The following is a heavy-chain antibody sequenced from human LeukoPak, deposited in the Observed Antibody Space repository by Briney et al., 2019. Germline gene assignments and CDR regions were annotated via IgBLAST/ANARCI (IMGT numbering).Heavy chain of an antibody. D-gene: IGHD5-12*01. Sequence: SETLSLTCTVSGDSIDNYYWSWIRQPPGKGLEWIGYIYYRGTTSYNPFLKSRVTISVDTSKNQFSLKLNSVTAADTAVYYCARLPRYGGYDHFDYWGQGILVIVSS. CDR3: ARLPRYGGYDHFDY. V-gene: IGHV4-59*12. J-gene: IGHJ4*02. CDR1: GDSIDNYY. CDR2: IYYRGTT.